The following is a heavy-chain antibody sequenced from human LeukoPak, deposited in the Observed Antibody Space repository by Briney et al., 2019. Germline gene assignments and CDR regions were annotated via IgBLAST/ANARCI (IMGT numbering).Heavy chain of an antibody. Sequence: GGSLRLSCAASGFTFSGYWMSWVRQTPEKGLEWVANIKQDGYEKYYVDSVMGRFTISRDNAKNSLYLQMSSLRADDTAVYYCARGSTYYDSSGQVPFDYWGQGTLVTVSS. D-gene: IGHD3-22*01. CDR3: ARGSTYYDSSGQVPFDY. CDR1: GFTFSGYW. CDR2: IKQDGYEK. J-gene: IGHJ4*02. V-gene: IGHV3-7*01.